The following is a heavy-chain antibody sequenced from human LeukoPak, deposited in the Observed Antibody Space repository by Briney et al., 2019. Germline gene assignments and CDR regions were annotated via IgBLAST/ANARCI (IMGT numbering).Heavy chain of an antibody. CDR1: GYIFTGYY. J-gene: IGHJ3*02. CDR2: INPNSGGT. Sequence: VASVKVSCKASGYIFTGYYMHWVRQAPGQGLEWMGWINPNSGGTNYAQKFQGRVTMTRDTSISTAYMELSRLRSDDTAVYYCARAGIWDYSDSSGYHNGAFDIWGQGAMVTVSS. D-gene: IGHD3-22*01. V-gene: IGHV1-2*02. CDR3: ARAGIWDYSDSSGYHNGAFDI.